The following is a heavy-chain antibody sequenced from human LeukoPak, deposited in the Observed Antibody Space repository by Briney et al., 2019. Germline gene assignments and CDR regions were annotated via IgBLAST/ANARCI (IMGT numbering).Heavy chain of an antibody. CDR3: ARDGSGGDRLYYYMDV. D-gene: IGHD2-21*01. V-gene: IGHV1-18*04. Sequence: ASVKVSCKASGYTFTGYYMHWVRQAPGQGLEWMGWISAYNGNTNYAQKLQGGVTMTTDTSTSTAYMELRSLRSDDTAVYYCARDGSGGDRLYYYMDVWGKGTTVTVSS. J-gene: IGHJ6*03. CDR2: ISAYNGNT. CDR1: GYTFTGYY.